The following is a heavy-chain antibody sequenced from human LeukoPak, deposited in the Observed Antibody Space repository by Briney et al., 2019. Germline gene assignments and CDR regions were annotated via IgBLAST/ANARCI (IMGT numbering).Heavy chain of an antibody. CDR3: ARDRGAFGI. V-gene: IGHV3-48*04. Sequence: QSGGSLRLSCAASGLTFSNAWMNWVRQAPGKGLEWVSYISSSSSTIYYADSVKGRFTISRDNAKNSLYLQMNSLRAEDTAVYYCARDRGAFGIWGQGTMVTVSS. CDR2: ISSSSSTI. CDR1: GLTFSNAW. D-gene: IGHD5-12*01. J-gene: IGHJ3*02.